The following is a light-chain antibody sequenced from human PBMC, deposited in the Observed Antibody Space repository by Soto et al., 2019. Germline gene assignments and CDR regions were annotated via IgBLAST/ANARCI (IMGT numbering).Light chain of an antibody. V-gene: IGLV7-46*01. CDR1: TGAVTSGHY. Sequence: QTVVTQEPSLTVSPGGTVTLTCGSNTGAVTSGHYPHWLQQRPGQAPRTLIYDTSNKQSWTPARFSGSLLGGKAALTLSGAQPEDEADYYCLLSYSGGNWVFGGGIKLTVL. CDR2: DTS. J-gene: IGLJ3*02. CDR3: LLSYSGGNWV.